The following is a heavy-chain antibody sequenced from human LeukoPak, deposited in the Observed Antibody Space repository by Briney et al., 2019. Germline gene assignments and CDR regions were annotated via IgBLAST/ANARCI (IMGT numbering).Heavy chain of an antibody. CDR2: FIPLLGIT. CDR1: GGTFNDYA. CDR3: ARESIQLDLTMFDP. V-gene: IGHV1-69*04. J-gene: IGHJ5*02. Sequence: SVKVSCKASGGTFNDYAVTWVRQAPGQGLEWMGRFIPLLGITNFAQKFQGRLTITADKSTGTAYMELSSLRSEDTAVYYCARESIQLDLTMFDPWGQGTLVTVSS. D-gene: IGHD6-13*01.